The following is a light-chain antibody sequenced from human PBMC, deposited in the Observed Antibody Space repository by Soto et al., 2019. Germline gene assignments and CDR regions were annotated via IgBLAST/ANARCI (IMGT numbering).Light chain of an antibody. V-gene: IGKV4-1*01. CDR3: QQYYITPIT. Sequence: DIVMTQSPDSLAVSLCERATINCKSSQSVLYSSNNKNYLAWYQQKPGQPPKLLIYWASTRESGVPDRFSGSGSGTDFTLTISRLQAEDVAAYYCQQYYITPITFGPGNKVDIK. J-gene: IGKJ3*01. CDR1: QSVLYSSNNKNY. CDR2: WAS.